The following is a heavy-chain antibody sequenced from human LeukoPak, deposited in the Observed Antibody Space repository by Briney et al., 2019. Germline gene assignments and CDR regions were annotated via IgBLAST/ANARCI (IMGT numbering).Heavy chain of an antibody. CDR2: IYYVGST. V-gene: IGHV4-39*07. D-gene: IGHD3-10*01. CDR1: GGSISSSGYY. CDR3: ARSDGYGLVGI. J-gene: IGHJ3*02. Sequence: SETLSLTCTVSGGSISSSGYYWGWIRQPPGKGLEWIGNIYYVGSTYYNPSLNSRVTISVDTSKNQFSLKLNSVTAADTAVYYCARSDGYGLVGIWGQGTMVTVSS.